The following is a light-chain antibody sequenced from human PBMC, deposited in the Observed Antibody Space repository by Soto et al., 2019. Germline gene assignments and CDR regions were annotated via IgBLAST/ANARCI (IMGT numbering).Light chain of an antibody. CDR3: QQDKNYSSLT. Sequence: DIQMTQSPSTLSASVGDRVTITCRASQSISSWLAWYQQKPGNAPKLVIYKASNLETGVPSRFSGSGSGTAFTITISSLQPDDFAPYYGQQDKNYSSLTFGGRTNVEIK. J-gene: IGKJ4*01. CDR2: KAS. CDR1: QSISSW. V-gene: IGKV1-5*03.